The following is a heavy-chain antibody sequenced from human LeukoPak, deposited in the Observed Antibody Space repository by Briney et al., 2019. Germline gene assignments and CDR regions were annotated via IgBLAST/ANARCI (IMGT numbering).Heavy chain of an antibody. Sequence: GGSLRLSCAASGFTFSSYWMHWVRQAPGKGLEWVSAISGSGGSTYYADSVKGRFTISRDNSKNTLYLQMNSLRAEDTAVYYCARGDCGGDCPLGAFDIWGQGTMVTVSS. CDR2: ISGSGGST. CDR1: GFTFSSYW. V-gene: IGHV3-23*01. J-gene: IGHJ3*02. CDR3: ARGDCGGDCPLGAFDI. D-gene: IGHD2-21*02.